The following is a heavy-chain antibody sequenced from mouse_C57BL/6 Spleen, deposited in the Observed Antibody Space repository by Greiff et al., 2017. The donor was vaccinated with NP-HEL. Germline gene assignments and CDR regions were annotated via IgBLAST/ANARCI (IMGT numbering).Heavy chain of an antibody. CDR2: IWGVGST. CDR1: GFSLTSYG. Sequence: VQLVESGPGLVAPSQSLSITCTVSGFSLTSYGVDWVRQSPGKGLEWLGVIWGVGSTNYNSALKSRLSISKDNSKSQVFLKMNSLQTDDTAMYYCASKHYSNYGFAYWGQGTLVTVSA. CDR3: ASKHYSNYGFAY. J-gene: IGHJ3*01. D-gene: IGHD2-5*01. V-gene: IGHV2-6*01.